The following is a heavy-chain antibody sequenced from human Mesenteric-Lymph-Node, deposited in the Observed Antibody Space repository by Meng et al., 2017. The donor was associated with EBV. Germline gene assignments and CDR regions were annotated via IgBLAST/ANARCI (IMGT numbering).Heavy chain of an antibody. D-gene: IGHD3-10*01. J-gene: IGHJ5*02. CDR2: RYHSGYT. CDR3: ARAHRVLFGELNWFDP. Sequence: GSGPAWLTLSGTAPLPSSLSGAHVSSCDYSWGGLRQPPGKRLEWIGSRYHSGYTGYNPSLKSRVTISLDTSKNHLSLKLSSVTAADTAVYYCARAHRVLFGELNWFDPWGQGSLVTVSS. V-gene: IGHV4-61*03. CDR1: GAHVSSCDYS.